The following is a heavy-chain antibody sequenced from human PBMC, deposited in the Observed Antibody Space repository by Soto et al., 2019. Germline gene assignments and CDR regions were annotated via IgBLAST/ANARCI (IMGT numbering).Heavy chain of an antibody. J-gene: IGHJ4*02. CDR1: GGSISSYY. CDR3: ARVLRDSSGYYYVYYFDY. V-gene: IGHV4-59*01. CDR2: IYYSGST. D-gene: IGHD3-22*01. Sequence: SETLSLTCTVSGGSISSYYWSWIRQPPGKGLEWIGYIYYSGSTNYNPSLKSRVTISVDTSKNQFSLKLSSVTAADTAVYYCARVLRDSSGYYYVYYFDYWGQGTLVTVSS.